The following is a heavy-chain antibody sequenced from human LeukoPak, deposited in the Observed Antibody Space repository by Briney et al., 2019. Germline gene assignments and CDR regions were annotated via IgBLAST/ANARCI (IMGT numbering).Heavy chain of an antibody. D-gene: IGHD6-13*01. CDR2: ISSSGSTI. CDR3: ARPWRTGYSSSWWTD. CDR1: GFTFSDYY. Sequence: GGSLRLSCAASGFTFSDYYMSWIRQAPGKGLEWVSYISSSGSTIYYADSVKGRFTISRDNAKNSLYLQMNSLRAEDTAVYYCARPWRTGYSSSWWTDWGQGTLVTVSS. J-gene: IGHJ4*02. V-gene: IGHV3-11*04.